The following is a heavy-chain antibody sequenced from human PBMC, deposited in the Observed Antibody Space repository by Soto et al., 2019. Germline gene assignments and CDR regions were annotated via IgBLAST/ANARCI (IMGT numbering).Heavy chain of an antibody. CDR2: VSGSGTT. CDR1: GYTFNSHE. V-gene: IGHV3-48*03. CDR3: ARGGIP. Sequence: GGSLRVSCVASGYTFNSHEMNWIRQTPGKRLEWISSVSGSGTTKYADSVKGRFTISRDNAHKSIYLQMNSLRVEDTGVYYCARGGIPWGQGA. D-gene: IGHD6-13*01. J-gene: IGHJ5*02.